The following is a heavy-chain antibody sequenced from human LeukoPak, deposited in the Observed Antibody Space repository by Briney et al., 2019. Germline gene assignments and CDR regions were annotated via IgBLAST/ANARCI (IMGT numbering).Heavy chain of an antibody. CDR3: AKDASPNPMPLFHY. CDR2: ISGSGGST. V-gene: IGHV3-23*01. D-gene: IGHD2-2*01. J-gene: IGHJ4*02. Sequence: PGGSLRLSCAASGFTFSSYAMSWVRQAPGKGLGWVSVISGSGGSTYYADSVKGRFTISRDNSKNTLYLQMNSLRAEDTAVYYCAKDASPNPMPLFHYWGQGTLVTVSS. CDR1: GFTFSSYA.